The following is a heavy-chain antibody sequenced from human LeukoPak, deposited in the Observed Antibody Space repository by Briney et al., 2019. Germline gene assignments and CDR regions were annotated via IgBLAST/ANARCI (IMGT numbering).Heavy chain of an antibody. CDR1: GGSFSGNY. J-gene: IGHJ4*02. CDR3: ARGLRGIYPPVEDY. V-gene: IGHV4-34*01. Sequence: SETLSLTCAVYGGSFSGNYWSWIRQPPGKGLEWIAEINHSGGTKYNPSLKSRVVISVDTSKNHFSLKLTSVTAADTAVYYCARGLRGIYPPVEDYWGQGTLVTVSS. CDR2: INHSGGT. D-gene: IGHD3-10*01.